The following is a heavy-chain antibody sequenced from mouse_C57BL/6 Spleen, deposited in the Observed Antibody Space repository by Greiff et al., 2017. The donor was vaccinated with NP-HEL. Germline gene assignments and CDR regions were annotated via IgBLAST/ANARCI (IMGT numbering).Heavy chain of an antibody. V-gene: IGHV1-54*01. CDR1: GYAFTNYL. CDR2: INPGSGGT. CDR3: ASDYYGYYAMYY. Sequence: QVQLQQSGAELVRPGTSVKVSCKASGYAFTNYLIEWVKQRPGQGLEWIGMINPGSGGTNYNEKFKGKATLTADKSSSTAYMQLSSLTSEDSAVYVCASDYYGYYAMYYWGQGTSVTGSS. D-gene: IGHD1-1*01. J-gene: IGHJ4*01.